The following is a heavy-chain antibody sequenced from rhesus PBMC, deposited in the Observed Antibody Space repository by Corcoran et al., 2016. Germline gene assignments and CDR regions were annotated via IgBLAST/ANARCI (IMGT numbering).Heavy chain of an antibody. D-gene: IGHD1-26*01. V-gene: IGHV4-160*01. CDR3: ARTPLITGSFDY. CDR1: GGSISSNY. J-gene: IGHJ4*01. Sequence: QVQLQESGPGLVKPSETLSLTCAVSGGSISSNYWRWTRQPPGKGLEWLGRIYGRGGSTDYNPSRKSRVTISTDTSKNQFSLKLRAGTAADTAVDYCARTPLITGSFDYWGQGVLVTVSS. CDR2: IYGRGGST.